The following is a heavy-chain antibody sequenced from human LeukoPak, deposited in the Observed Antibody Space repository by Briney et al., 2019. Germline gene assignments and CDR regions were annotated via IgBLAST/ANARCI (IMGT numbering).Heavy chain of an antibody. CDR1: GFTFSGSA. CDR2: IRSKANSYAT. V-gene: IGHV3-73*01. Sequence: PGGSLRLSCAASGFTFSGSAMHWVRQASGKGLEWVGRIRSKANSYATAYAASVKGRFTISRDDSKNTAYLQMNSLKTEDTAVYYCTTSSGSYFYYYYYMDVWGKGTTVTVSS. CDR3: TTSSGSYFYYYYYMDV. J-gene: IGHJ6*03. D-gene: IGHD1-26*01.